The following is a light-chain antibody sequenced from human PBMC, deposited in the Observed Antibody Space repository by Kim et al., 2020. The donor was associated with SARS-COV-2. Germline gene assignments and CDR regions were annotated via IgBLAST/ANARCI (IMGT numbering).Light chain of an antibody. CDR1: PRLSPSDGTTY. Sequence: QPASLSCRSSPRLSPSDGTTYLRWLQQRPGQPPRLLLSELSNRFSGVPDRFSGSGAGTDFTLKISRVEAEDVGVYSCMQATQFPHTFGQGTKLEI. CDR2: ELS. CDR3: MQATQFPHT. V-gene: IGKV2-24*01. J-gene: IGKJ2*01.